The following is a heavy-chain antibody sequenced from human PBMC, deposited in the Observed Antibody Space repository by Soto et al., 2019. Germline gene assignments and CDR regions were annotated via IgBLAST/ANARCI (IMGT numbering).Heavy chain of an antibody. CDR2: ISGSGGST. V-gene: IGHV3-23*01. CDR1: GFTFSSYA. J-gene: IGHJ4*02. D-gene: IGHD3-22*01. Sequence: GGSLRLSCAASGFTFSSYAMSWVRQAPGKGLEWVSAISGSGGSTYYADSVKGRFTISRDNSKNTLYLQMNSLRAEDTAVYYCAKGGIGYYDSSGYYFDYWGQGTLVTVSS. CDR3: AKGGIGYYDSSGYYFDY.